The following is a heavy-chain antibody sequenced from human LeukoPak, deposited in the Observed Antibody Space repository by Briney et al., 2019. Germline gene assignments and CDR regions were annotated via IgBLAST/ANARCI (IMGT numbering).Heavy chain of an antibody. J-gene: IGHJ4*02. D-gene: IGHD3-16*01. CDR2: VSGSGAST. CDR3: AKGVPDGGNFDY. Sequence: PGGSLRLSCAASGITFTSYAMSWVRQAPGKGLEWVSAVSGSGASTYYADSVKGQFTISRDNSKNTLYLQMNSLRAEDTAVYYCAKGVPDGGNFDYWGQGTLVTVSS. V-gene: IGHV3-23*01. CDR1: GITFTSYA.